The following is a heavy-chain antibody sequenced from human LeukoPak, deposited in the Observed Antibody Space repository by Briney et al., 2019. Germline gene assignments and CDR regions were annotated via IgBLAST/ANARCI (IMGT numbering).Heavy chain of an antibody. V-gene: IGHV3-30*02. Sequence: GSLRISFATAGFTFCSYGMPWVRPGSGKGLGWVAFIRYDGSNKYYADSVKGRFTISRDNSKNTLYLQMNSLRAEDTAVYYCAKDLGSNWFDPWGQGTLVTVSS. CDR3: AKDLGSNWFDP. CDR2: IRYDGSNK. D-gene: IGHD6-25*01. CDR1: GFTFCSYG. J-gene: IGHJ5*02.